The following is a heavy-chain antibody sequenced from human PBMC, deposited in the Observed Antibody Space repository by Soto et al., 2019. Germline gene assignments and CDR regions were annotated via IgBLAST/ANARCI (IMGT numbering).Heavy chain of an antibody. V-gene: IGHV3-49*03. D-gene: IGHD3-3*01. CDR3: TRDPKPYYDFWSGYSPAYDY. Sequence: PGGSLRLRCTASAFTFGAYAMSWFRQAPGKGLEWVGLLRSKAYGGTTEYAASVKGRFTISRDDSKSIAYLQMNSLKTEDTAVYYCTRDPKPYYDFWSGYSPAYDYWGQGTLVTVSS. J-gene: IGHJ4*02. CDR2: LRSKAYGGTT. CDR1: AFTFGAYA.